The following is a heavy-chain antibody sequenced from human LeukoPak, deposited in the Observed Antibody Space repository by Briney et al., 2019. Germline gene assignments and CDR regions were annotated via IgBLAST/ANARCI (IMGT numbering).Heavy chain of an antibody. CDR3: ARDVGYSSSWYSLPNTYYYHYYYMDV. V-gene: IGHV3-30*02. CDR1: GFTFSSYG. J-gene: IGHJ6*03. Sequence: GGSLRLSCAASGFTFSSYGMHWVRQAPGKGLEWVAFIRYDGSNKYYADSVKGRFTISRDNAKNSLYLQMNSLRAEDTAVYYCARDVGYSSSWYSLPNTYYYHYYYMDVWGKGTTVTNSS. D-gene: IGHD6-13*01. CDR2: IRYDGSNK.